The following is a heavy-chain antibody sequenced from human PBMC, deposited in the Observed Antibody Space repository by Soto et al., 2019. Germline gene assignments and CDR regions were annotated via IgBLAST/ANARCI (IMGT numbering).Heavy chain of an antibody. Sequence: GGSLRLSCAASGFTFRSFTMNWVRQAPGKGLEWVSTISSNSAYIYYTDALRGRFTISRDNAKNSLHLQMNSLRAEDTAVYYCTRDASSDSSARGWFYPWGPGTLATVSS. CDR2: ISSNSAYI. V-gene: IGHV3-21*01. J-gene: IGHJ5*02. D-gene: IGHD6-13*01. CDR1: GFTFRSFT. CDR3: TRDASSDSSARGWFYP.